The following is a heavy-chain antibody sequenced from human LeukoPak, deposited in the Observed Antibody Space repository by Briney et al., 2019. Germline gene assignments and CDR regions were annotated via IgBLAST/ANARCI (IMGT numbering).Heavy chain of an antibody. V-gene: IGHV1-69*04. CDR1: GGTFSSYA. J-gene: IGHJ4*02. CDR2: IIPILGIA. Sequence: SVKVSCKASGGTFSSYAISWVRQAPGQGLEWMGRIIPILGIANYAQKFQGRVTITADESTSTAYMELSSLRSEDTAVYYCARGSGFLVDYWGQGTLVTVSS. CDR3: ARGSGFLVDY. D-gene: IGHD3-10*01.